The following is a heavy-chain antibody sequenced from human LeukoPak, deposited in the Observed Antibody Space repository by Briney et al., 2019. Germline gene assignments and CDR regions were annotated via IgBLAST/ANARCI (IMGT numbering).Heavy chain of an antibody. CDR3: ARDRGGTGDFDY. J-gene: IGHJ4*02. V-gene: IGHV1-3*01. Sequence: MGWINAGNGDTKYSQKFQGRVTIAGDTSASTAYMELSSLRSEDTAVYYCARDRGGTGDFDYWGQGTLVTVSS. CDR2: INAGNGDT. D-gene: IGHD1-1*01.